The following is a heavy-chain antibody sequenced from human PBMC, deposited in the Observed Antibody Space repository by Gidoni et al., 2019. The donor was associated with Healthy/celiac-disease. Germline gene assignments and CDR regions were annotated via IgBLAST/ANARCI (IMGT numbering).Heavy chain of an antibody. CDR3: ASFSISPDIAVAGTTGDAFDI. J-gene: IGHJ3*02. V-gene: IGHV1-46*01. CDR2: INPSGGST. Sequence: QVQLVQSGAEVKKPGASVKVSCKASGYTFTSYYMHWVRQAPGQGLEWMGIINPSGGSTSYAQKFQGRVTMTRDTSTSTVYMELSSLRSEDTAVYYCASFSISPDIAVAGTTGDAFDIWGQGTMVTVSS. D-gene: IGHD6-19*01. CDR1: GYTFTSYY.